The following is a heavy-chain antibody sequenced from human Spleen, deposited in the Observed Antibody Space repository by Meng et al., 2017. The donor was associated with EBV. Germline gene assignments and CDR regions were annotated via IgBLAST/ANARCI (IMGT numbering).Heavy chain of an antibody. CDR2: INTDSGNT. V-gene: IGHV1-3*04. CDR3: ARDGTSNWLLNWFDP. CDR1: GYSFTIYA. D-gene: IGHD6-13*01. Sequence: QVQLVQSGAGVKKPGASVEVACKTSGYSFTIYALHWVRQAPGQGLEWMGWINTDSGNTKYSQKFQGRVTITRDTSASTVYMELSSLTSEDTAVYYCARDGTSNWLLNWFDPWGQGTLVTVSS. J-gene: IGHJ5*02.